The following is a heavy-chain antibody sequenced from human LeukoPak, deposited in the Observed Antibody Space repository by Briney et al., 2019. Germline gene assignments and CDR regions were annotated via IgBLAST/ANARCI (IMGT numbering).Heavy chain of an antibody. CDR1: GFTVSGNY. J-gene: IGHJ4*02. D-gene: IGHD6-13*01. Sequence: GGSLRLSCAASGFTVSGNYMSWVRQAPGKGLEWVSVMYSNGNSYYADSVRGRFTISRDNSKNTVFLQMNSLRAEDTAVYYCARRAGSDYWGQGTLVTVSS. V-gene: IGHV3-53*01. CDR3: ARRAGSDY. CDR2: MYSNGNS.